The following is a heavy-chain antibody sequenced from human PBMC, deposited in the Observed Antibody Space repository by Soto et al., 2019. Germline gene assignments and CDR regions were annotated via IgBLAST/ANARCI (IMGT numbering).Heavy chain of an antibody. J-gene: IGHJ4*02. CDR2: IYHSGST. CDR1: GGSISSSNW. D-gene: IGHD6-19*01. Sequence: PSETLSLTCAVSGGSISSSNWWSWVRQPPGKGLEWIGEIYHSGSTNYNPSLKSLVTISVDKSKNQFSLKLGFVTAAETAVYYCANRMAVAGRKYFDYWGRGTLVTVS. V-gene: IGHV4-4*02. CDR3: ANRMAVAGRKYFDY.